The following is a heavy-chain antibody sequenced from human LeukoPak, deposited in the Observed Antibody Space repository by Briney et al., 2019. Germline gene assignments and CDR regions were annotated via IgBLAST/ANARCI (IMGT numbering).Heavy chain of an antibody. V-gene: IGHV1-46*01. Sequence: ASVKVSCKASGYTITNNYMHWVRQAPGQGLEWMGVINPSGTGTSYAQKFQGRITMSRDTSTSTAYMELRSLRSDDTAVYYCAREVAYGGKAFDYWGQGTLVTVSS. CDR1: GYTITNNY. CDR3: AREVAYGGKAFDY. CDR2: INPSGTGT. D-gene: IGHD4-23*01. J-gene: IGHJ4*02.